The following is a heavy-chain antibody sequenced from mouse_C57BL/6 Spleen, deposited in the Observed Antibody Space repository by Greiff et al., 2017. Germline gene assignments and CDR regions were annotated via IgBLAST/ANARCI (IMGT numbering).Heavy chain of an antibody. CDR1: GFNFSDYY. CDR2: INYDGSST. Sequence: EVMLVESEGGLVQPGSSMKLSCTASGFNFSDYYMAWVRQVPEKGLEWVANINYDGSSTYYLDSLKSRFSISRDNAKNMLYLQMSSLKSEDTATYYCARVSRGYFDVWGTGTTVTVSS. V-gene: IGHV5-16*01. CDR3: ARVSRGYFDV. J-gene: IGHJ1*03.